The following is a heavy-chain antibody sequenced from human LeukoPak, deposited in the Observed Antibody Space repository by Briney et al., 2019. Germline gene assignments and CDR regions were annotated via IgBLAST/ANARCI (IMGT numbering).Heavy chain of an antibody. V-gene: IGHV1-2*02. D-gene: IGHD1-26*01. Sequence: ASVKVSCKASGYTFTGYYMHWVRQAPGQGLEWMGWINPNSGGTNYAQKFQGRVTMTRDTSISTAYMELSRLRSDDTAVYYCARERKIGTRPSDAFDIWGQGTMVTVSS. J-gene: IGHJ3*02. CDR2: INPNSGGT. CDR1: GYTFTGYY. CDR3: ARERKIGTRPSDAFDI.